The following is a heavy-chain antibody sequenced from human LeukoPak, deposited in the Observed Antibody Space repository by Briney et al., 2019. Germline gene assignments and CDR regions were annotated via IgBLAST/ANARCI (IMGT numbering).Heavy chain of an antibody. D-gene: IGHD6-13*01. CDR1: GFTFSSYA. CDR3: AKELIAAAGPDAFDI. CDR2: ISASGGST. Sequence: GGSLRLSCAASGFTFSSYAMTWVRQAPGKGLEWVSGISASGGSTYYADSVKGRFTISRDNSKNTLYLQMNSLRAEDTAVYYCAKELIAAAGPDAFDIWGQGTMVTVSS. J-gene: IGHJ3*02. V-gene: IGHV3-23*01.